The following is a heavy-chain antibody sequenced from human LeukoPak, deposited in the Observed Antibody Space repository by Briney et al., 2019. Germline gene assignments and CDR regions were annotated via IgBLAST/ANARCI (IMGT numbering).Heavy chain of an antibody. D-gene: IGHD3-22*01. CDR2: IKQDGSDK. J-gene: IGHJ3*02. CDR3: ARTVRGIVMPQNAFDI. V-gene: IGHV3-7*02. Sequence: GASLKLSCKASGYTFTSYGISWVRQAPGQGLEWMAYIKQDGSDKYHADSVKGRFTITRDNAKNSLYLQMNSLRAEDTAMYYCARTVRGIVMPQNAFDIWGQGTLVTVSS. CDR1: GYTFTSYG.